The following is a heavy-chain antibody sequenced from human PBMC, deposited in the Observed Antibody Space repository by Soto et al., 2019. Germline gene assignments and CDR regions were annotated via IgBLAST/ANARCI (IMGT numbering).Heavy chain of an antibody. D-gene: IGHD6-13*01. Sequence: QVQLVESGGGVVQPGRSLRLSCAASGFTFSSYGMHWVRQAPGKGLXXXXXXXXXGGNKYYADSVKGRFTISRDNSKNTLYLQMNSLRAEDTAVYYCAKDLGTASSSWYSIYYYYGMDVWGQGTTVTVSS. J-gene: IGHJ6*02. CDR3: AKDLGTASSSWYSIYYYYGMDV. V-gene: IGHV3-30*18. CDR1: GFTFSSYG. CDR2: XXXXGGNK.